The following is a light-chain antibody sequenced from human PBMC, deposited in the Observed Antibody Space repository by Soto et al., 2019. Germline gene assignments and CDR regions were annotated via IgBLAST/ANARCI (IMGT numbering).Light chain of an antibody. CDR2: GAS. CDR1: QSVSSSY. V-gene: IGKV3-20*01. J-gene: IGKJ4*01. Sequence: EIALTQSPGTLSLSPGERATLSCRASQSVSSSYLAWYQQKPGQAPRLLIYGASIRATGIPDRFSGSGSGTDFTLTISRLEPEDFAVYYCQQYGSSPLTCGGGTKVEIK. CDR3: QQYGSSPLT.